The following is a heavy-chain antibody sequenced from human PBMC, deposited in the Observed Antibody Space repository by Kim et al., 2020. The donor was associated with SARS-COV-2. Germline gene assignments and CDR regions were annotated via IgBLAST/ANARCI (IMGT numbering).Heavy chain of an antibody. J-gene: IGHJ4*02. CDR2: ICYSGST. CDR1: GGSISSDGYY. D-gene: IGHD5-18*01. CDR3: AVVGYSYGYFDY. Sequence: SETLSLTCTVSGGSISSDGYYWSWIRQHPGKGREWIGYICYSGSTYYNPSLKSRVTISVDTSKNQFSLKLSSVTAADTSVYYCAVVGYSYGYFDYWGQGTLVTVSS. V-gene: IGHV4-31*03.